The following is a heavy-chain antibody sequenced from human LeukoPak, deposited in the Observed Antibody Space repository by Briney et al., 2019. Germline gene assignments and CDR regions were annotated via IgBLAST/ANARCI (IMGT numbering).Heavy chain of an antibody. D-gene: IGHD3-10*01. J-gene: IGHJ4*02. CDR2: ISGSGGST. V-gene: IGHV3-23*01. Sequence: GGSLRLSCAASGFTFSSYSMNWVRQAPGKGLEWASAISGSGGSTYYADSVKGRFTISRDNSKNTLYLQMNSLRAEDTAVYYCAKAYGSGSYYNEPFDYWGQGTLVTVSS. CDR1: GFTFSSYS. CDR3: AKAYGSGSYYNEPFDY.